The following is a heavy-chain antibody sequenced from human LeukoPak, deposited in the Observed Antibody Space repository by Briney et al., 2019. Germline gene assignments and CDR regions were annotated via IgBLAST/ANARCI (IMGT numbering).Heavy chain of an antibody. CDR3: ARDPSGYYDSSGYASFFDY. D-gene: IGHD3-22*01. CDR2: INWNGGST. Sequence: GGSLRLSCAASGFTFDDYGMSWVRQAPGKGLEWVSGINWNGGSTGYADSAKGRFTISRDNAKNSLYLQMNSLRAEDTALYYCARDPSGYYDSSGYASFFDYWGQGTLVTVSS. V-gene: IGHV3-20*04. CDR1: GFTFDDYG. J-gene: IGHJ4*02.